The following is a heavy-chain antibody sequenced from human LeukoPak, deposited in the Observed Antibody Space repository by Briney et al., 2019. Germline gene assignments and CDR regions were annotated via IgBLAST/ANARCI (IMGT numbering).Heavy chain of an antibody. J-gene: IGHJ4*02. Sequence: SETLSLTCTVSGGSISSYYWSWIRQPPGKGLECIGYIYYSGSTNYNPSLKSRVTISVDTSKNQFSLKLSSVTAADTAVYYCARDEGAASSGWHLGYWGQGTLVTVSS. CDR2: IYYSGST. CDR1: GGSISSYY. CDR3: ARDEGAASSGWHLGY. V-gene: IGHV4-59*01. D-gene: IGHD6-19*01.